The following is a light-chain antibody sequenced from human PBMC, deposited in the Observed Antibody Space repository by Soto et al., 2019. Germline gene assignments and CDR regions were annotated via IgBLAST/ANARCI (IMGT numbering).Light chain of an antibody. CDR2: LGS. CDR1: PCLLHSNGYNY. J-gene: IGKJ1*01. V-gene: IGKV2-28*01. Sequence: VTPALPATNVCRSSPCLLHSNGYNYLDWYLQKPGQSPQLXIYLGSNRASGVPDRFSCSGSGTGFRLKIGGVEALVVGVYDFLGSLQTSWTFGLGTKVDIK. CDR3: LGSLQTSWT.